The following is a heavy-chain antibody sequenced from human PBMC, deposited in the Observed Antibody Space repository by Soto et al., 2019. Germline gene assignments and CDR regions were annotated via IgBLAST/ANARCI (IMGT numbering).Heavy chain of an antibody. CDR2: IYPGDSDT. V-gene: IGHV5-51*01. CDR1: VDSFTSYW. J-gene: IGHJ6*02. D-gene: IGHD5-18*01. CDR3: ARREYSYNYYYCGMDV. Sequence: GESLKISCKGSVDSFTSYWIGWVRQMPGKGLEWLGLIYPGDSDTRYSASFQCQVTISADKSISTAYLQWSSLKASDTAMYYCARREYSYNYYYCGMDVWGQGTTVNVS.